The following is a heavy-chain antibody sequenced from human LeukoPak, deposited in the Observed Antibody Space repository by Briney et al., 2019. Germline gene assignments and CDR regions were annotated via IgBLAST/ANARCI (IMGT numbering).Heavy chain of an antibody. CDR3: AREKYYYDSSGYYVFDY. J-gene: IGHJ4*02. CDR1: GFTFSSYG. D-gene: IGHD3-22*01. CDR2: IWYDGSNK. V-gene: IGHV3-33*01. Sequence: PGRSLRLSCAASGFTFSSYGMHWVRQAPGKGLEWVAVIWYDGSNKYYADSVKGRFTISRDNSKNTLYLQMNSLRAEDTAVYYCAREKYYYDSSGYYVFDYWGQGTLVTVSP.